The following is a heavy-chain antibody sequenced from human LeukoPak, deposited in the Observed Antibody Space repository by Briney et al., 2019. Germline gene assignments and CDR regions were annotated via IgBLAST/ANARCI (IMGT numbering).Heavy chain of an antibody. J-gene: IGHJ5*02. CDR1: GGCFSGYY. CDR2: INHSGST. D-gene: IGHD3-10*01. CDR3: AGAPSATKGWFDP. V-gene: IGHV4-34*01. Sequence: SETLSLTCAVYGGCFSGYYWSWIRQPPGKGLEWIGEINHSGSTNYNPSLKSRVTISIDTSKNQFSLKVSSVTAADTAVYVCAGAPSATKGWFDPWGQGTLVTVSS.